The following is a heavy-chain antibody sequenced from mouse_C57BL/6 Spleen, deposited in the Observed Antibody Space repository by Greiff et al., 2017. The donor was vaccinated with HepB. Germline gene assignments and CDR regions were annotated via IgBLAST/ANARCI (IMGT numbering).Heavy chain of an antibody. Sequence: QVQLKQSGAELVKPGASVKISCKASGYAFSSYWMNWVKQRPGKGLEWIGQIYPGDGDTNYNGKFKGKATLTADKSSSTAYMQLSSLTSEDSAVYFCARESVERRASGGTGAWFAYWGQGTLVTVSA. V-gene: IGHV1-80*01. CDR3: ARESVERRASGGTGAWFAY. D-gene: IGHD3-3*01. CDR1: GYAFSSYW. J-gene: IGHJ3*01. CDR2: IYPGDGDT.